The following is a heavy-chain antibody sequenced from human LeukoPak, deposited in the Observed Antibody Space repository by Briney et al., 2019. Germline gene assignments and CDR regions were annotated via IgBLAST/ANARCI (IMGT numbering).Heavy chain of an antibody. CDR2: IYYSGST. CDR3: ARGGYYGSGSYYDYFDY. CDR1: GGSISSSSYY. V-gene: IGHV4-61*01. J-gene: IGHJ4*02. Sequence: SETLSLTCTVSGGSISSSSYYWSWIRQPPGKGLEWIGYIYYSGSTNYNPSLKSRVTISVDTSKNQFSLKLSSVTAADTAVYYCARGGYYGSGSYYDYFDYWGQGTLVTVSS. D-gene: IGHD3-10*01.